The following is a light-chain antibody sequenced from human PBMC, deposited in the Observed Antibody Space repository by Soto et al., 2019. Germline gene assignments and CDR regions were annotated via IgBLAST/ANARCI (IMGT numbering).Light chain of an antibody. CDR2: GAS. V-gene: IGKV3-15*01. CDR3: QQYNEWPPFT. CDR1: ESVSTK. J-gene: IGKJ5*01. Sequence: EIDITQSPPPLSLATGERVTLSCISSESVSTKLAWYQQKSGQAPRLLFYGASTRATGIPARFSGSGSGTEFTLTISSLQSEDFAVYYCQQYNEWPPFTFGQGTRLEIK.